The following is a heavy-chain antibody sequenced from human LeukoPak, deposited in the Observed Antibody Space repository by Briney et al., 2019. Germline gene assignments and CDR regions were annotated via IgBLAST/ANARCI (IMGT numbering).Heavy chain of an antibody. CDR2: MNPNSGNT. CDR3: ARGHSNYVNGMDV. Sequence: ASVKVSCKASGYTFTSYDINWVRQATGQGLEWMGWMNPNSGNTGYAQKLQGRVTMTADTSTSTAYMELRSLRSDDTAVYYCARGHSNYVNGMDVRGQGTTVTVSS. CDR1: GYTFTSYD. D-gene: IGHD4-11*01. V-gene: IGHV1-8*01. J-gene: IGHJ6*02.